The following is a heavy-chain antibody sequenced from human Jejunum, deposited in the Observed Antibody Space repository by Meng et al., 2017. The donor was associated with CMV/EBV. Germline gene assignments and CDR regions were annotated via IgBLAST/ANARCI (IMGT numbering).Heavy chain of an antibody. D-gene: IGHD2-2*01. CDR1: GFSLSTSEVG. Sequence: QITLQESGPTLVKPTQTLTLTCTFSGFSLSTSEVGVGCIRQPPGKALEWLAVIYWDDDKRYSPSLKSRLTITKDTSKNQVVLTLTNMDPVDTATYYCALFTRSWFDPWGQGTLVTVSS. CDR2: IYWDDDK. V-gene: IGHV2-5*02. J-gene: IGHJ5*02. CDR3: ALFTRSWFDP.